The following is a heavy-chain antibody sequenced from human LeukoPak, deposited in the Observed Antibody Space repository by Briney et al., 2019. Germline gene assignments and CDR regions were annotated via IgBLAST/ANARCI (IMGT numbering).Heavy chain of an antibody. CDR2: ISGSGGSI. V-gene: IGHV3-23*01. D-gene: IGHD6-13*01. J-gene: IGHJ3*02. CDR1: GFTFSSYA. Sequence: GGSLRLSCAASGFTFSSYAMSWVRQASGKGLEWVSSISGSGGSIYYADSVKGRFTISRDNSKYTVYLHMNSLRAEDTAAYYCAKDLGSSWYLRGFDIWGQGTMVTVSS. CDR3: AKDLGSSWYLRGFDI.